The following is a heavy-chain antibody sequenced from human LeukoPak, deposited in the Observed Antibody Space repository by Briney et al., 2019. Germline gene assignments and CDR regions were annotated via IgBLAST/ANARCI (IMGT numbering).Heavy chain of an antibody. CDR3: ARVHYGIDY. Sequence: PGGSLRLSCAASGFNFSIYSMYWIRQAPGKGLEWVSSINSRSNHIYYADSVKGRFTIPRDNAENSLYLQMNSLRADDSAMYYCARVHYGIDYWGQGTLVTVSS. D-gene: IGHD4-17*01. V-gene: IGHV3-21*01. CDR1: GFNFSIYS. J-gene: IGHJ4*02. CDR2: INSRSNHI.